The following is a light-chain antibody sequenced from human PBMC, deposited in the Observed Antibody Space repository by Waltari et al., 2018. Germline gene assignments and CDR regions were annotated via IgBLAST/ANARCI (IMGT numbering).Light chain of an antibody. J-gene: IGLJ3*02. V-gene: IGLV2-14*01. CDR3: NSYTGYYTWV. Sequence: QSDLTHPHHESVLLGISGDSSSTRTCIGFPFFNSVSWYQQHPGKAPKLIIYDVLKWPSGVSSRFSGSKSGNTASLTISGLQAEDEADYYCNSYTGYYTWVFGGGTKLTVL. CDR1: CIGFPFFNS. CDR2: DVL.